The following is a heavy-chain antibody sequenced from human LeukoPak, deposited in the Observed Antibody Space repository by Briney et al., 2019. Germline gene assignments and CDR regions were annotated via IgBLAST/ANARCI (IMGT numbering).Heavy chain of an antibody. J-gene: IGHJ4*02. V-gene: IGHV3-49*04. CDR2: IRSKAYGGTT. Sequence: GGSLRLPCTASGFTFGDYAMSWVRQAPGKGLEWVGFIRSKAYGGTTEYAASVKGRFTISRDDSKSIAYLQMNSLKAEDTAVYYCTTIAAAHGGYWGQGTLVTVSS. CDR3: TTIAAAHGGY. D-gene: IGHD6-13*01. CDR1: GFTFGDYA.